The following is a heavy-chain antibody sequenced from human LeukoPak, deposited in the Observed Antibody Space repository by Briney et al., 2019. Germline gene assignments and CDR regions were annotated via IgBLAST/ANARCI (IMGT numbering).Heavy chain of an antibody. D-gene: IGHD4-11*01. V-gene: IGHV3-23*01. CDR2: IRGSGGST. CDR1: GFTFSSHT. Sequence: GGSLRLSSAASGFTFSSHTMTWVRQAPGKGLEWVSAIRGSGGSTYYADSVQGRFTISRDNSKNTLYLQMNSLRAEDTAVYYCVSDSNYNYWGQGTLVTVSS. CDR3: VSDSNYNY. J-gene: IGHJ4*02.